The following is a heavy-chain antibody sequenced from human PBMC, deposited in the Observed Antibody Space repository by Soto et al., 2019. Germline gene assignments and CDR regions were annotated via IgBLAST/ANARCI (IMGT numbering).Heavy chain of an antibody. J-gene: IGHJ6*02. CDR1: GGSISSSSYY. Sequence: QLQLQESGPGLVKPSETLSLTCTVSGGSISSSSYYWGWIRQPPGKGPEWIGCIYYSGSTYYNPPLKSRVTISVDTSNNQFSLKLSSVTAADTAVYYCARQFCSGGSCYLIYYYYGMDVWGQGTTVTVSS. CDR3: ARQFCSGGSCYLIYYYYGMDV. D-gene: IGHD2-15*01. CDR2: IYYSGST. V-gene: IGHV4-39*01.